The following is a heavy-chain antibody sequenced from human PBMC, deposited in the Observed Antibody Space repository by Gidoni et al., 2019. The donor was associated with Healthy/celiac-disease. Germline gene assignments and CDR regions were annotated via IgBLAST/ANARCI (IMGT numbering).Heavy chain of an antibody. CDR1: GFTFSSYA. Sequence: QVQLVESGGGVVQPGRSLRLSCAASGFTFSSYAMHWVRQAPGKGLEWVAVISYDGSNKYYADSVKGRFTISRDNSKNTLYLQMNSLRAEDTAVYYCARDRGSGSYYNYFDYWGQGTLVTVSS. J-gene: IGHJ4*02. D-gene: IGHD3-10*01. CDR2: ISYDGSNK. CDR3: ARDRGSGSYYNYFDY. V-gene: IGHV3-30*04.